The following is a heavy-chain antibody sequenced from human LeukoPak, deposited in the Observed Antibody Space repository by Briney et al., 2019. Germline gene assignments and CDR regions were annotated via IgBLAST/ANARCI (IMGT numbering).Heavy chain of an antibody. CDR3: ASARWLLSPFDN. CDR1: GDSISRCY. D-gene: IGHD2-21*02. CDR2: ISNTGGT. V-gene: IGHV4-59*08. Sequence: SETLSLTCTVSGDSISRCYWIWIRQSPGKGLEWIGYISNTGGTNYNPSLKNRVAMSLDSSKNQFSLRLRSLTAADTAVYYCASARWLLSPFDNWGQRTLVTVSS. J-gene: IGHJ4*02.